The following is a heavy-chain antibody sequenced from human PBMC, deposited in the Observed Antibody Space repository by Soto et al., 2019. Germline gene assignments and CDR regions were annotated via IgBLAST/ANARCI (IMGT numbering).Heavy chain of an antibody. CDR2: INHSGST. D-gene: IGHD2-2*01. CDR3: ARGLGCPSMYCSSTSWSGEDY. J-gene: IGHJ4*02. V-gene: IGHV4-34*01. CDR1: GGSFSGYY. Sequence: QVQLQQWGAGLLKPSETLSLTCAVYGGSFSGYYWSWIRQPPGKGLEWIGEINHSGSTNYNPSLKSRVTISVDTSKNQFSLKLSSVTAADTAVYYCARGLGCPSMYCSSTSWSGEDYWGQGTLVTVSS.